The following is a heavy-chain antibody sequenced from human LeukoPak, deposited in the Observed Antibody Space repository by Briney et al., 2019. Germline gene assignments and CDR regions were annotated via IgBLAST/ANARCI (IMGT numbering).Heavy chain of an antibody. CDR1: AFSLNAYS. J-gene: IGHJ3*02. D-gene: IGHD1-20*01. CDR3: AREMLTGTTRFDAFDI. V-gene: IGHV3-48*01. CDR2: ISSSSSTI. Sequence: GGSLRLSCAASAFSLNAYSMNWVRQAPGKGLEWVSYISSSSSTIYYADSVKGRFTISRDNAKNSLYLQMNSLRAEDTAVYYCAREMLTGTTRFDAFDIWGQGTMVTVSS.